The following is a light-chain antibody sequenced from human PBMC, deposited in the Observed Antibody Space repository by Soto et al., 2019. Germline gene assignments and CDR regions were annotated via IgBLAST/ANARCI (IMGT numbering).Light chain of an antibody. CDR2: GVT. CDR1: SSDVGGYNY. J-gene: IGLJ2*01. CDR3: SSYTSSTTLSVV. Sequence: QSALTQPASVSGSPGQSITISCTGTSSDVGGYNYVSWYQQHPGKAPQLMIYGVTNRPSGVSNRFSGSKSGNTASLTISGLQAEDEADYYCSSYTSSTTLSVVFGGGTQLTVL. V-gene: IGLV2-14*01.